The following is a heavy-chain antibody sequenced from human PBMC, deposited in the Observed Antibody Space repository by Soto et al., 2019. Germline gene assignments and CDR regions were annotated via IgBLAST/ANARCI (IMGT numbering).Heavy chain of an antibody. D-gene: IGHD2-2*01. Sequence: GGSLRLSCAASGFTFSSYWMSWVRQAPGKGLEWVANIKQDGSEKYYVDSVKGRFTISRDNAKNSLYLQMNSLRAEDTAVYYCAREYIVVVPAAILDYWGQGTLVTVSS. J-gene: IGHJ4*02. CDR2: IKQDGSEK. V-gene: IGHV3-7*01. CDR1: GFTFSSYW. CDR3: AREYIVVVPAAILDY.